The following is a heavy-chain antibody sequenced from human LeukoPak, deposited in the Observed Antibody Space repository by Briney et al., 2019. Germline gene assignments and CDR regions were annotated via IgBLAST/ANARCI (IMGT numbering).Heavy chain of an antibody. J-gene: IGHJ5*02. CDR3: ARVQSRLSWFDP. V-gene: IGHV4-39*07. CDR2: IYHSGST. Sequence: PSETLSLTCTVSGGSISSSSYYWGWIRQPPGKGLEWIGSIYHSGSTYYNPSLKSRVTISVDTSKNQFSLKLSSVTAADTAVYYCARVQSRLSWFDPWGQGTLVTVSS. CDR1: GGSISSSSYY.